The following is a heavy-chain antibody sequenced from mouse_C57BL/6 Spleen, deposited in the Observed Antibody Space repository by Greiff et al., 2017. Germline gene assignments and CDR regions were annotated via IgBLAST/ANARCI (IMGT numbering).Heavy chain of an antibody. CDR1: GYTFTDYY. Sequence: VQLQQSGPELVKPGASVKISCKASGYTFTDYYMNWVKQSHGKSLEWIGDINPNNGGTSYNQKFKGKATLTVDKSSSTAYMELRSLTSEDSAVYYCARDYDGYDDAMDYWGQGTSVTVSS. J-gene: IGHJ4*01. V-gene: IGHV1-26*01. D-gene: IGHD2-3*01. CDR3: ARDYDGYDDAMDY. CDR2: INPNNGGT.